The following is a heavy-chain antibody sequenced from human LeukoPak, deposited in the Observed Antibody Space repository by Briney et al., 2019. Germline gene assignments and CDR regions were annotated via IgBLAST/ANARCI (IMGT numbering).Heavy chain of an antibody. Sequence: GGSLRLSCAASGFTFSSYSMNWVRQAPGKGLEWVSSISSRSSYIYYADSVKGRFTISRDNAKNSLYLQMNSLRAEDTAVYYCARDPSLRYFDGLLLSHYYYYGMDVWGQGTTVTVSS. D-gene: IGHD3-9*01. V-gene: IGHV3-21*01. CDR3: ARDPSLRYFDGLLLSHYYYYGMDV. CDR2: ISSRSSYI. CDR1: GFTFSSYS. J-gene: IGHJ6*02.